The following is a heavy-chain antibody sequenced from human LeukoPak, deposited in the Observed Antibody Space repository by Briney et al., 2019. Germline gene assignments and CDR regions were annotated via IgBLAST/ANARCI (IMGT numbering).Heavy chain of an antibody. J-gene: IGHJ4*02. V-gene: IGHV3-9*01. CDR1: GFTLDDYA. D-gene: IGHD3-22*01. CDR3: AKDSDYDPYGVDY. Sequence: GRSLRLSCAASGFTLDDYAMHWVRQAPGKGLEWVSGISWNSGSIGYADSVKGRFTISRDNAKNSLYLQMNSLRAEDTALYYCAKDSDYDPYGVDYWGQGTLVTVSS. CDR2: ISWNSGSI.